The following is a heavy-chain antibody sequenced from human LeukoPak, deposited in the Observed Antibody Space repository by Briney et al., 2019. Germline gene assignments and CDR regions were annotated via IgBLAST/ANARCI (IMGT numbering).Heavy chain of an antibody. Sequence: GGSLRLSCVASGFTFSSYAMHWVRQAPGKGLEWVAVISYDGSNKYYADSVKGRFTISRDNSKNTLYLQMNSLRAEDTAVYYCARDRQIVVVPAGIEYYFDYWGQGTLVTVSS. CDR1: GFTFSSYA. CDR2: ISYDGSNK. CDR3: ARDRQIVVVPAGIEYYFDY. V-gene: IGHV3-30-3*01. D-gene: IGHD2-2*02. J-gene: IGHJ4*02.